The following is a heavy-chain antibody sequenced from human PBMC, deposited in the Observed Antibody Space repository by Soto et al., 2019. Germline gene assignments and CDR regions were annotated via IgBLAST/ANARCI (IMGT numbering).Heavy chain of an antibody. Sequence: EVHLLESGGALVQPGGSLTLSCAASGFSFSDYAMSWVRQAPGKGLEWVSSISRTGDSAYYADSVKGRLAISGDRSKNRLSLPINSPRVADTAVCHCAKGPVGSGYYLTWFDSRGQGTLITVS. J-gene: IGHJ5*01. CDR3: AKGPVGSGYYLTWFDS. D-gene: IGHD3-22*01. CDR2: ISRTGDSA. V-gene: IGHV3-23*01. CDR1: GFSFSDYA.